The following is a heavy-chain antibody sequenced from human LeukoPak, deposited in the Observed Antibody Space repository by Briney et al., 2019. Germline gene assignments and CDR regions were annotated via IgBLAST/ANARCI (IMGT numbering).Heavy chain of an antibody. Sequence: GASVKVSCQASGYMFTSYAIHWVREAPGQGLEWLGWISVYNGRTDYAEGLQGRVTMTTDRSTNTAFMEPRGLRSDDTAIYFCARGSGSPYYYYMDVWGKGTAVTVSS. CDR1: GYMFTSYA. D-gene: IGHD3-10*01. V-gene: IGHV1-18*01. CDR3: ARGSGSPYYYYMDV. CDR2: ISVYNGRT. J-gene: IGHJ6*03.